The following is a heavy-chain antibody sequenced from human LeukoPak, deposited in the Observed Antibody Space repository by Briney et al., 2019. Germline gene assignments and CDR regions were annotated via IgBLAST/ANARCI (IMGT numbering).Heavy chain of an antibody. CDR1: GYRFTNYW. J-gene: IGHJ4*02. V-gene: IGHV5-51*01. Sequence: GESLKISCKGSGYRFTNYWIGWVRQMPGKGLEWMGIIYPGDADTRYSPSFQGQVTISADKSISTAYLQWSSLKASDTAMYYCARTLNYDILTRFDYWGQGTLVTASS. CDR3: ARTLNYDILTRFDY. D-gene: IGHD3-9*01. CDR2: IYPGDADT.